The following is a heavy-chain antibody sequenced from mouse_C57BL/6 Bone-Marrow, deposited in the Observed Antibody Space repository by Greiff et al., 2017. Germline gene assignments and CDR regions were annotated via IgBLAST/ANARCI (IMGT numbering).Heavy chain of an antibody. D-gene: IGHD1-2*01. J-gene: IGHJ4*01. CDR2: IDPENGDT. CDR3: TSFLDYAMDY. V-gene: IGHV14-4*01. Sequence: VQLKESGAELVRPGASVKLSCTASGFNIKDDYMHLVKQRPEQGLEWIGWIDPENGDTEYASKFQGKATITADTSSNTAYLQLSSLTSEDTAVYYCTSFLDYAMDYWGQGTSVTVSS. CDR1: GFNIKDDY.